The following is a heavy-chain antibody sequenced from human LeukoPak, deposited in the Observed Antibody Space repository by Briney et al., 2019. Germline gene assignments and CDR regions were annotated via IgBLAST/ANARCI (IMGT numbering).Heavy chain of an antibody. Sequence: PGGSLRLSCAASGFTFSSYWMSWVRQAPGKGLERVANIKQDGSEKYYVDSVKGRFTISRDNAKNSLYLQMNSLRAEDTAVYYCARERFFWSGYNNWFDPWGQGTLVTVSS. CDR3: ARERFFWSGYNNWFDP. D-gene: IGHD3-3*01. CDR1: GFTFSSYW. CDR2: IKQDGSEK. V-gene: IGHV3-7*01. J-gene: IGHJ5*02.